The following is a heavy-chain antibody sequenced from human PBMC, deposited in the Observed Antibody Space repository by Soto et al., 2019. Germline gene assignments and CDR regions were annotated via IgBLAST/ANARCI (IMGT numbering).Heavy chain of an antibody. J-gene: IGHJ5*02. V-gene: IGHV4-59*01. CDR2: IYYSGST. Sequence: TLSLTCTVSGGSISSYYWSWIRQPPGKGLEWIGYIYYSGSTNYNPSLKSRVTISVDTSKNQFSLKLSSVTAADTAVYYCARGLSIMDSWFDPWGQGTLVTVSS. D-gene: IGHD3-16*01. CDR3: ARGLSIMDSWFDP. CDR1: GGSISSYY.